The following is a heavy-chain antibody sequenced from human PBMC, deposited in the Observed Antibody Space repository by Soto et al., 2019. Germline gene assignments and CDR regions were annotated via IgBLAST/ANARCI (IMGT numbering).Heavy chain of an antibody. CDR1: GYTFTSYT. CDR3: ARGIATGQLEP. Sequence: GASVKVSCKASGYTFTSYTMNWVRQAPGQRLDWMGWINPDNGNTQSSQKFQDRVINTRDTSASTAYMDLSSLRYEDTAGYYCARGIATGQLEPWGQGTLVTVSS. J-gene: IGHJ5*02. CDR2: INPDNGNT. V-gene: IGHV1-3*01. D-gene: IGHD2-15*01.